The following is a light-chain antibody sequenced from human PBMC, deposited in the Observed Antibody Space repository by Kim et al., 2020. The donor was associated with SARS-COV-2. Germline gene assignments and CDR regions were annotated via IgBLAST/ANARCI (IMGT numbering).Light chain of an antibody. CDR3: QAWDSSNVV. J-gene: IGLJ2*01. V-gene: IGLV3-1*01. CDR1: KLGDKY. Sequence: SVSPGQIASITCSGDKLGDKYVCWYQQKPGQSPVLVIYQDNKRPSGIPERFSGSNSGNTATLTISGTQAMDEADYYCQAWDSSNVVFGGGTKLSVL. CDR2: QDN.